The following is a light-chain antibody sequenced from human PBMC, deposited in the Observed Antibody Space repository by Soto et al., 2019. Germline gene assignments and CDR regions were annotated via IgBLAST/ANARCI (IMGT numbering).Light chain of an antibody. CDR3: QQYKSFSRT. Sequence: DIQMTQSPSTLSASVGDRVTITCRASQSISNWLAWYQQKPGKAPKLLIYKTSNLDSGVPSRFSGSGSGTEFSLTISSLQPDDFATYYCQQYKSFSRTFGGGTRVEVK. CDR2: KTS. V-gene: IGKV1-5*03. J-gene: IGKJ4*01. CDR1: QSISNW.